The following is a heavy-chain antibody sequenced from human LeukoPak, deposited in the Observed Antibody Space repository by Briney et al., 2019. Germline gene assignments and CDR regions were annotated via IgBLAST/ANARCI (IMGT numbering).Heavy chain of an antibody. CDR1: GGSFSGYY. Sequence: NPSETLSLTCAVYGGSFSGYYWSWIRQPPGKGLEWIGEINHSGSTNYNPSLKSRVTISVDTSKNQFSLKLSSVTAADTAVYYCVPVSYYDFWSGEAWGQGTLVTVSS. V-gene: IGHV4-34*01. D-gene: IGHD3-3*01. J-gene: IGHJ5*02. CDR3: VPVSYYDFWSGEA. CDR2: INHSGST.